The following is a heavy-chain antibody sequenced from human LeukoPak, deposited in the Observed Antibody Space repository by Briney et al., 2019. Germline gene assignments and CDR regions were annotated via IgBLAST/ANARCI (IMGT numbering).Heavy chain of an antibody. CDR1: GYTFSDYF. CDR3: TRAYEYGWFDP. V-gene: IGHV1-2*02. Sequence: GASVKVSCKASGYTFSDYFMHWVRQAPGQGLEWMGWINPKTGGTTYAQKFQGRVTMTRDMSITTACMDLSRLRSDDTAVYYCTRAYEYGWFDPWGQGSLVIVPS. D-gene: IGHD3-16*01. CDR2: INPKTGGT. J-gene: IGHJ5*02.